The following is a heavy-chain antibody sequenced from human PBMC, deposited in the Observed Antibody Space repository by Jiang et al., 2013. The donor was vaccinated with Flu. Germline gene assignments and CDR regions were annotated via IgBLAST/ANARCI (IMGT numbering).Heavy chain of an antibody. CDR2: ISDSSTTI. J-gene: IGHJ4*02. CDR1: GFTFSTFS. V-gene: IGHV3-48*01. Sequence: VQLLESGGGLVQPGGSLRLSCAASGFTFSTFSMTWVRQAPGKGLEWISYISDSSTTINYADSVKGRFTISRDNSKNTLYLQMNSLRVEDTAVYYCAKDHESGAIDSWGQGTLVTVSS. D-gene: IGHD6-25*01. CDR3: AKDHESGAIDS.